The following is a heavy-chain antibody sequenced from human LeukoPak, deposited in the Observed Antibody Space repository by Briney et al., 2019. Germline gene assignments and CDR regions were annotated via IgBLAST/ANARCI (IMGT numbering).Heavy chain of an antibody. V-gene: IGHV3-21*01. CDR3: ATYGSGGPFDY. D-gene: IGHD3-10*01. J-gene: IGHJ4*02. CDR2: ISSSSSYI. Sequence: PGGSLRLSCAASGFTFSSYSMNWVRQAPGKGLEWVSSISSSSSYIYYADSVKGRFTISRDNAKNSLYPQMNSLRAEDTAVYYCATYGSGGPFDYWGQGTLVTVSS. CDR1: GFTFSSYS.